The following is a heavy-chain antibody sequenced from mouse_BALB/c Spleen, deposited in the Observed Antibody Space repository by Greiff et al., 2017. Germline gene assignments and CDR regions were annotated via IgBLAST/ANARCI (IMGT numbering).Heavy chain of an antibody. CDR2: INSNGGST. CDR1: GFTFSSYG. V-gene: IGHV5-6-3*01. J-gene: IGHJ4*01. CDR3: ARYAMDD. Sequence: EVKLVESGGGLVQPGGSLKLSCAASGFTFSSYGMSWVRQTPDKRLELVATINSNGGSTYYPDSVKGRFTISRDNAKNTLYLQMSSLKSEDTAMYYCARYAMDDWGQGTSVTVSS.